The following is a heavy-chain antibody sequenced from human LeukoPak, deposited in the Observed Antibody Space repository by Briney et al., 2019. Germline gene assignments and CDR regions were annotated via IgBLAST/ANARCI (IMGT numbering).Heavy chain of an antibody. CDR2: IRSKANSYAT. CDR1: GFTFSGSA. V-gene: IGHV3-73*01. CDR3: TRPSRGYDDY. Sequence: GSLGLSCAASGFTFSGSAMHWVRQASGKGLEWVGRIRSKANSYATAYAASVKGRFTISRDDSKNTAYLQMNSLKTEDTAVYYCTRPSRGYDDYWGQGTLVTVSS. D-gene: IGHD3-10*01. J-gene: IGHJ4*02.